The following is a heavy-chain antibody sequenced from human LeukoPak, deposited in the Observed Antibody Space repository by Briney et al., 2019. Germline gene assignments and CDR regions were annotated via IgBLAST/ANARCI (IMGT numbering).Heavy chain of an antibody. J-gene: IGHJ4*02. D-gene: IGHD1-26*01. Sequence: ASVKVSCKGSGYTFRSYDITWVRQAPGQGLQWMGWISDYNGKTKYAPEFQGRVTLTTDTSTNTAYMELRSLRVDDTAVYFCGRAMAVGAFTFDYWGQGTLVTVSS. CDR2: ISDYNGKT. CDR1: GYTFRSYD. CDR3: GRAMAVGAFTFDY. V-gene: IGHV1-18*01.